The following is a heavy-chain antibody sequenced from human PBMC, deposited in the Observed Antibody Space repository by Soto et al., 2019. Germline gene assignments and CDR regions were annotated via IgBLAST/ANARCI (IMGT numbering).Heavy chain of an antibody. CDR1: GFTFSGSA. Sequence: EVQLVESGGGLVQPGGSLKLSCAASGFTFSGSAMHWVSQASGKGLEWVGRIRSKANSYATAYAASVKGRFTISRDDSKNTAYLQMNSLKTEDTSVYYCTTSSGQFDYWGQGTLVTVSS. CDR2: IRSKANSYAT. J-gene: IGHJ4*02. D-gene: IGHD3-10*01. CDR3: TTSSGQFDY. V-gene: IGHV3-73*02.